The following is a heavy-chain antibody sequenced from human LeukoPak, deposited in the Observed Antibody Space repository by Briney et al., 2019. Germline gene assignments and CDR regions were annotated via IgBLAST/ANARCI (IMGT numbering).Heavy chain of an antibody. CDR1: GGSISSYY. J-gene: IGHJ4*02. CDR2: IYYSGST. V-gene: IGHV4-59*08. Sequence: SETLSLTCTVSGGSISSYYWSWIRQPPGKGLEWIGYIYYSGSTNYNPSLKSRVTISVDTSKNQLSLKLSSVTAADTAVHYCARSDSPGIAAAGFDYWGQGTLVTVSS. D-gene: IGHD6-13*01. CDR3: ARSDSPGIAAAGFDY.